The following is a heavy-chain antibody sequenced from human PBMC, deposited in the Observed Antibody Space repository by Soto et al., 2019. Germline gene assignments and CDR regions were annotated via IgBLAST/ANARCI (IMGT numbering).Heavy chain of an antibody. CDR1: GYTFTSYY. J-gene: IGHJ4*02. D-gene: IGHD5-12*01. V-gene: IGHV1-46*01. CDR2: INPSGGST. Sequence: ASVKASCKASGYTFTSYYMHWVRQAPGQGLEWMGIINPSGGSTSYAQKFQGRVTMTRDTSTSTVYMELSSLRSEDTAVYYCARDRHIVATIFDYWGQGTLVTVS. CDR3: ARDRHIVATIFDY.